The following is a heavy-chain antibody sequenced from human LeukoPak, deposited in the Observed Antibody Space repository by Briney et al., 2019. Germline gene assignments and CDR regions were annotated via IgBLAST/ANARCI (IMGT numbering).Heavy chain of an antibody. CDR3: ARDLWTIFGVAATYGMDV. Sequence: ASVKASCKASGYTFPSYFMHWVRQAPGQGLEWMGIINPTGGSTTYAQKFQGRVTMTTDTSTSTAYMELRSLRSDDTAVYYCARDLWTIFGVAATYGMDVWGQGTTVTVSS. CDR1: GYTFPSYF. J-gene: IGHJ6*02. D-gene: IGHD3-3*01. CDR2: INPTGGST. V-gene: IGHV1-46*01.